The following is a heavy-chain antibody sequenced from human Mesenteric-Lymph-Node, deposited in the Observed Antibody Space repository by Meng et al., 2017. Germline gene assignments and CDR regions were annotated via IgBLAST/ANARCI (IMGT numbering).Heavy chain of an antibody. CDR1: GFTFSTFE. D-gene: IGHD1-1*01. V-gene: IGHV3-48*03. CDR3: AREYQTYNSGYYAFAV. Sequence: GESLKISCVASGFTFSTFEMDWVRLTPGKGLEWISFISTGGSTYYADSVKGRFVISRDNAKNSLYLQMDSLRAEDTAVYYCAREYQTYNSGYYAFAVWGQGTMVTVSS. J-gene: IGHJ3*01. CDR2: ISTGGST.